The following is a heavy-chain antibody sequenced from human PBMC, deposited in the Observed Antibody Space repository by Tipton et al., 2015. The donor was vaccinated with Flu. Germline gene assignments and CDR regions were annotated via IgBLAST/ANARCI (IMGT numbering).Heavy chain of an antibody. Sequence: QLVQSGGGLVKPGGSLRLSCAASGFTFSDYYMSWIRQLPGKGLEWVSHISSSGTTINYADSVKGRLTISRDNAKNSLYLQMNSLRAEDTAVYYCARDHPPSITVLGEITDYFGMAVWGQGTTVTVSS. D-gene: IGHD3-3*01. J-gene: IGHJ6*02. CDR1: GFTFSDYY. CDR3: ARDHPPSITVLGEITDYFGMAV. V-gene: IGHV3-11*01. CDR2: ISSSGTTI.